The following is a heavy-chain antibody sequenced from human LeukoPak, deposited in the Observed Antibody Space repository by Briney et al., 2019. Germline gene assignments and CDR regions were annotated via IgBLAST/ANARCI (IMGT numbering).Heavy chain of an antibody. CDR2: ISGSGGST. CDR1: GFTFSSYA. J-gene: IGHJ4*02. D-gene: IGHD6-13*01. Sequence: GGSLRLSCAASGFTFSSYAMSWVRQAPGKGLEWVSAISGSGGSTYYADSVKGRFTISRDNAKNSLYLQMNSLRAEDTAVYYCARDRSALPYSSSWHDYWGQGTLVTVSS. CDR3: ARDRSALPYSSSWHDY. V-gene: IGHV3-23*01.